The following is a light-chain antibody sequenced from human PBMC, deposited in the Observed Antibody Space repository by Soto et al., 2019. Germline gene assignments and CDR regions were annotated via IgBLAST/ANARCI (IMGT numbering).Light chain of an antibody. CDR3: QQYNAN. J-gene: IGKJ1*01. V-gene: IGKV1-5*01. Sequence: DIQMTQSPSTLSASVGDRVTITCRASQNITKWLAWYQQKPGKAPKVLIYDASNLHSGVPSRFSGSGSGTEFSLSISSLQHDDFATYYVQQYNANFGRGTKVDVK. CDR1: QNITKW. CDR2: DAS.